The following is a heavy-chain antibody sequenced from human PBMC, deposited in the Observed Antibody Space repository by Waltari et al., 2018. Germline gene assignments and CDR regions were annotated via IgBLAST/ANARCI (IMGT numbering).Heavy chain of an antibody. V-gene: IGHV4-4*02. CDR3: ARDRGRGLYLDS. CDR2: VRGSGKT. CDR1: GPPMSDTSW. D-gene: IGHD2-15*01. J-gene: IGHJ4*02. Sequence: LGPGLVEPSGTPSLICAVSGPPMSDTSWWSWVRQAHGKGLESIGQVRGSGKTNYNPSFASRVTVSVDTSTAQFSLKVTSATAADTAVYYCARDRGRGLYLDSWGQGILVTVSP.